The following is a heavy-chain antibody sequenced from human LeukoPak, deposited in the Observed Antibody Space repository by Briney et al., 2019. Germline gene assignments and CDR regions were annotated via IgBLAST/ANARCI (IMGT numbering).Heavy chain of an antibody. Sequence: GGSLRLSCAASAFSLNAYNMSWVRQAPGKGLEWVSSISYTGTYIYYADSVKGRFTVSRDNAQNSLYLQMNSLRAEDTAIYYCVRDRGTYRPIDYWGQGTLVTVSS. V-gene: IGHV3-21*04. CDR2: ISYTGTYI. CDR3: VRDRGTYRPIDY. CDR1: AFSLNAYN. J-gene: IGHJ4*02. D-gene: IGHD1-26*01.